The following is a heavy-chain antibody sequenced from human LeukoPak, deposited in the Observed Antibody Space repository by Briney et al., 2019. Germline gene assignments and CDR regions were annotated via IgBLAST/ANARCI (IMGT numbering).Heavy chain of an antibody. Sequence: PGGSLRLSCAASGFTFSSYGMHWVRQAPGKGLEWVAVISYDGSNKYYADSVKGRFTISRDNSKNTLYLQMNSLRAEDTAVYHCARGPRGYSSGQRDYYYGMDVWGQGTTVTVSS. J-gene: IGHJ6*02. CDR3: ARGPRGYSSGQRDYYYGMDV. CDR2: ISYDGSNK. CDR1: GFTFSSYG. D-gene: IGHD6-19*01. V-gene: IGHV3-30*03.